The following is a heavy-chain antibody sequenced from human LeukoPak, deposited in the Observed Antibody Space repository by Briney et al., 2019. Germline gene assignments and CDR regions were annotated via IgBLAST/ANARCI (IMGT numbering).Heavy chain of an antibody. CDR2: ISGNGGST. CDR1: GFTFSNYA. D-gene: IGHD4-23*01. V-gene: IGHV3-23*01. J-gene: IGHJ4*02. CDR3: AKISPYGGNSA. Sequence: GGSLRLSFAASGFTFSNYAMSWVRQAPGKGLEWVSAISGNGGSTYYADSVKGRFTISRDNSKNTLYLQMNSLTAEDTAVYYCAKISPYGGNSAWGQGTLVTVSS.